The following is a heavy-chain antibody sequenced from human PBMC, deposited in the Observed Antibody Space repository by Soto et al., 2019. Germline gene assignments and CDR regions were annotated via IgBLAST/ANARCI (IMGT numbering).Heavy chain of an antibody. D-gene: IGHD5-12*01. J-gene: IGHJ4*02. CDR1: GFTFSSYA. CDR2: ISGSGGST. V-gene: IGHV3-23*01. CDR3: VKGRGSGYEVPFGG. Sequence: EVQLLESGGGLVQPAGSLRLSCAASGFTFSSYAMSWVRQAPGKGLEWVSAISGSGGSTYYADSVKGRFTISRDNSKNTLYLQMNSLRAEDTAVYYCVKGRGSGYEVPFGGWGQETLVTVSS.